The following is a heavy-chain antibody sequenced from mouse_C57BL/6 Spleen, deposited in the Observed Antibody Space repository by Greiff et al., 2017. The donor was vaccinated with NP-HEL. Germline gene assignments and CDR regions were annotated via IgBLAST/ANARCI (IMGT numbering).Heavy chain of an antibody. CDR2: IYPGDGDT. CDR3: ARNEPRDY. CDR1: GYAFSSSW. Sequence: VQLQQSGPELVKPGASVKISCKASGYAFSSSWMNWVKQRPGKGLEWIGRIYPGDGDTNYNGKFKGKATLTADKSSSTAYMQLSSLTSEDSAVYFCARNEPRDYWGQGTSGTVSS. J-gene: IGHJ4*01. V-gene: IGHV1-82*01.